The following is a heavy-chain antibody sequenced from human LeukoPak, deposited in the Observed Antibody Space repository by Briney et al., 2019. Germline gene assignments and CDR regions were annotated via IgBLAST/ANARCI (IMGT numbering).Heavy chain of an antibody. J-gene: IGHJ4*02. V-gene: IGHV3-23*01. Sequence: GGSLRLSCAASGFIFSTYGMNWVRQSPGKGLEWVSSISDDGKSTYYTDSVKGRFTISRDNSKNTLYLQMNSLRAEDTAVYYCAKRVPYSSSTVYFDSWGQGTLVVVSS. D-gene: IGHD6-6*01. CDR3: AKRVPYSSSTVYFDS. CDR2: ISDDGKST. CDR1: GFIFSTYG.